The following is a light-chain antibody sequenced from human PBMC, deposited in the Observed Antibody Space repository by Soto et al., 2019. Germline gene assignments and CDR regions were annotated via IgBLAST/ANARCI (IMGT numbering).Light chain of an antibody. CDR1: SSDVGGYNY. V-gene: IGLV2-14*01. Sequence: QSALTQPASVSGSPGQSITISCTGTSSDVGGYNYVSWYQQHPGKAPKLMIYDVSSRPSGVSNRFSGSKSGNTASLTISGLQAEDEADYYCSSYTSSSTNYVFGTGTKVTVL. CDR2: DVS. J-gene: IGLJ1*01. CDR3: SSYTSSSTNYV.